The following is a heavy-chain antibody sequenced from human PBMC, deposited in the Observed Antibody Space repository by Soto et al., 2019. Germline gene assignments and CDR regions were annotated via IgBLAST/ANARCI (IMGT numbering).Heavy chain of an antibody. CDR1: GYTFTSYA. CDR3: ARDHSYSSGWYSQGREFDP. D-gene: IGHD6-19*01. V-gene: IGHV1-3*01. CDR2: INAGNGNT. Sequence: ASVKVSCKASGYTFTSYAMHWVRQAPGQRLEWMGWINAGNGNTKYSQKFQGRVTITRDTSASTAYMELSSLRSEDTAVYYCARDHSYSSGWYSQGREFDPWGQGTLVTVSS. J-gene: IGHJ5*02.